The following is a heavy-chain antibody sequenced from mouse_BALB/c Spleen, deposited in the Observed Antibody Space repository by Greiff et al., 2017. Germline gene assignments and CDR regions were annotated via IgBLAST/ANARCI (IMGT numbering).Heavy chain of an antibody. J-gene: IGHJ4*01. D-gene: IGHD2-14*01. CDR2: ISSGSSTI. Sequence: DVKLVESGGGLVQPGGSRKLSCAASGFTFSSFGMHWVRQAPEKGLEWVAYISSGSSTIYYADTVKGRFTISRDNPKNTLFLQMTSLRSEDTAMYYCARSGYDGDYYYAMDYWGQGTSVTVSS. CDR1: GFTFSSFG. V-gene: IGHV5-17*02. CDR3: ARSGYDGDYYYAMDY.